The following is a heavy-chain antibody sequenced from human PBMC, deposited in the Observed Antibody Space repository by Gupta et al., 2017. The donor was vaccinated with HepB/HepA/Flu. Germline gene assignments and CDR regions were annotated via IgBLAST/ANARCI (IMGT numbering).Heavy chain of an antibody. CDR1: EIILTTYV. V-gene: IGHV3-30-3*01. Sequence: QVQLVESGGNVVQPGRSLRLSRAASEIILTTYVMHWRRQAPGPGLEWVAAISPDGTKEYYSDSVKGRFTISRDNSKNTLYLLMNSLRIEDTAIYFCVGEKKVTGTSGFDYWGQGTLVTVS. J-gene: IGHJ4*02. D-gene: IGHD1-7*01. CDR2: ISPDGTKE. CDR3: VGEKKVTGTSGFDY.